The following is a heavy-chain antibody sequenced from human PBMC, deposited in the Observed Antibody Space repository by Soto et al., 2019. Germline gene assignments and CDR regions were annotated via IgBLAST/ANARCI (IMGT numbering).Heavy chain of an antibody. V-gene: IGHV3-23*01. CDR2: ISGSGGST. J-gene: IGHJ4*02. CDR3: AKEAPRYSGSYYNFDY. Sequence: TGGSLRLSCAASGFTFSIYAMSWVRHAPGKGLEWVSAISGSGGSTYYADSVKGRFTISRDNSKNTLYLQMNSLRAEDTAVYYCAKEAPRYSGSYYNFDYWGQGTLVTVSS. CDR1: GFTFSIYA. D-gene: IGHD1-26*01.